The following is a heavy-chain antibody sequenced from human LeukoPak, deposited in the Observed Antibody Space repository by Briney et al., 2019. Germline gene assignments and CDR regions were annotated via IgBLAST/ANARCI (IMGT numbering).Heavy chain of an antibody. CDR1: GGSISSGGYY. D-gene: IGHD3-22*01. CDR2: IYYSGGT. V-gene: IGHV4-31*03. Sequence: SETLSLTCTVSGGSISSGGYYWSWIRQHPGKGLEWIGYIYYSGGTYYNPSLKSRVTISVDTSKNQFSLKLSSVTAADTAVYYCARNYYDSSGFGYWGQGTLVTVSS. CDR3: ARNYYDSSGFGY. J-gene: IGHJ4*02.